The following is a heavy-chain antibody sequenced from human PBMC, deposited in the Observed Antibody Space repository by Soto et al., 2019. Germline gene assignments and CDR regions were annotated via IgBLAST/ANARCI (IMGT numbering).Heavy chain of an antibody. Sequence: QVHLVESGGGVVQPGRSLRLSCVGSGFSFSRYGMHWVRQAPGKGLEWVAVISYDATARYYADSVKGRFTISRDNSNNTLSLQMSSLRDEDTALYFCAKDGLIRWPPSWYFDLWGRGTVVTVSS. J-gene: IGHJ2*01. CDR1: GFSFSRYG. D-gene: IGHD4-17*01. CDR2: ISYDATAR. CDR3: AKDGLIRWPPSWYFDL. V-gene: IGHV3-30*18.